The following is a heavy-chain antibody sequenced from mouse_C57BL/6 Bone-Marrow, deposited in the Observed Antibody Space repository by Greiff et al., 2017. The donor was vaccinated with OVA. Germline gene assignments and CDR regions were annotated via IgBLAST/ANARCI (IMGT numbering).Heavy chain of an antibody. D-gene: IGHD1-1*01. J-gene: IGHJ3*01. V-gene: IGHV1-74*04. CDR2: IHPSDSDT. Sequence: HDQIQQPYAELVKPGASVKVSCKASGYTFTSYWMHWVKQRPGQGLEWIGRIHPSDSDTNYNQKFKGKATLTVDKSSSTAYMQLSSLTSEDSAVYYCAIGTGTTVGGFAYWGQGTLVTVSA. CDR3: AIGTGTTVGGFAY. CDR1: GYTFTSYW.